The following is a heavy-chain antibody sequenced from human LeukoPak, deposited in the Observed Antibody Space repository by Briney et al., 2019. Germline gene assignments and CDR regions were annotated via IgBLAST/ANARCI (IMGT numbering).Heavy chain of an antibody. Sequence: GGSLRLSCAASGFTSSDYNMHWVRQAPGKGLEWVAVMSYVGSSQHYADSVKGRFTISRDNSKNTLFLQMNSLRAEDTALYYCARVVGAPLYYFDSWGQGTLVTVSS. J-gene: IGHJ4*02. CDR2: MSYVGSSQ. CDR3: ARVVGAPLYYFDS. D-gene: IGHD1-26*01. CDR1: GFTSSDYN. V-gene: IGHV3-30-3*01.